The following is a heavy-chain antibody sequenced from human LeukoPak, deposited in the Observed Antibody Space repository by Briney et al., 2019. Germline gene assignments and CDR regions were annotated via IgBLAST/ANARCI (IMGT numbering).Heavy chain of an antibody. Sequence: PGGSLRLSCAASGFTFSSYAINWVRQAPGKGLEWVSAISGSGGRTEYADAVKGRFTISRENSKNTLYLQMNNLRDEDTAVYYCAKDPYDSSGYYHDYWGQGTLVTVSS. CDR1: GFTFSSYA. D-gene: IGHD3-22*01. V-gene: IGHV3-23*01. J-gene: IGHJ4*02. CDR2: ISGSGGRT. CDR3: AKDPYDSSGYYHDY.